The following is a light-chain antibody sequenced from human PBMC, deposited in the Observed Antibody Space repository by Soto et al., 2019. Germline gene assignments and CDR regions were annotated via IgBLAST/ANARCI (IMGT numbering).Light chain of an antibody. J-gene: IGKJ5*01. Sequence: EIVLTQSPGTLSLAPGERVTLSCRAIQSVSSSYLAWYQQKPGQAPRLLIYGASSRATGIPDRFSGSGSGTDFTLTITSLEPEDFAVYYCQQYGSSPLITFGQGTRLEIK. CDR3: QQYGSSPLIT. CDR1: QSVSSSY. CDR2: GAS. V-gene: IGKV3-20*01.